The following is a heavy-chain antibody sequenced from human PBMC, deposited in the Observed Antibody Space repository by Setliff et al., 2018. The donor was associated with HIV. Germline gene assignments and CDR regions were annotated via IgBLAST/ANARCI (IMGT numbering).Heavy chain of an antibody. Sequence: PSETLSLTCAVYGGSFSDYNWSWIRQSPERGLEWIGEINHNGGTNYNPSLKSRVTISADTSKNQFSLKMRSVTAGDTAIYYCARERPPMEGWGDYFDHWGQGTLVTVSS. D-gene: IGHD3-3*01. CDR1: GGSFSDYN. CDR2: INHNGGT. V-gene: IGHV4-34*01. J-gene: IGHJ4*02. CDR3: ARERPPMEGWGDYFDH.